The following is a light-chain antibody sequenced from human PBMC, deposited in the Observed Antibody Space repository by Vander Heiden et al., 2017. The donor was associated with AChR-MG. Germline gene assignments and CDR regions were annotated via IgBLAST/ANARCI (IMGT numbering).Light chain of an antibody. CDR2: DAS. Sequence: DIQMTQSPSSLSASVGDRVTITCQASQDINTYLNWYQQKPGKAPNLLIYDASNLQGGVPLRFSGSGSGTDFTFTISSLQPEDFATYYCQQYANFPVTFGQGTKLEIK. CDR3: QQYANFPVT. J-gene: IGKJ2*01. CDR1: QDINTY. V-gene: IGKV1-33*01.